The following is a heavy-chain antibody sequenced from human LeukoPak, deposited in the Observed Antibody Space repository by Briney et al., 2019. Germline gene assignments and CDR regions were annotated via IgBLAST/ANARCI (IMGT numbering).Heavy chain of an antibody. CDR3: ARDPGGINSY. CDR1: RFTFSSYG. V-gene: IGHV3-33*01. D-gene: IGHD1-26*01. CDR2: IWYDGSNK. J-gene: IGHJ4*02. Sequence: GGSLRLSCAASRFTFSSYGMHWVRQAPNKGLEWVAVIWYDGSNKYYADSVQGRFTISRDNPKNTVYLQMNSLRAEDTAVYYCARDPGGINSYWGQGTLVTVSS.